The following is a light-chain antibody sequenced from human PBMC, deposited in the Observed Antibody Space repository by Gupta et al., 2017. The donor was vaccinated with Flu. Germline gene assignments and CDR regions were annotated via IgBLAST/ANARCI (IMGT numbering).Light chain of an antibody. CDR1: QSVSSN. J-gene: IGKJ4*01. CDR3: QQYNNWPRT. CDR2: GAS. Sequence: EIVMTQSPATLSVSPGERATLSCRASQSVSSNLAWYQQKPGRAPRFLIYGASTRATGIPARFSGSGSGTEFTLTISSPQSEDFAVYYCQQYNNWPRTFGGGTKVEIK. V-gene: IGKV3-15*01.